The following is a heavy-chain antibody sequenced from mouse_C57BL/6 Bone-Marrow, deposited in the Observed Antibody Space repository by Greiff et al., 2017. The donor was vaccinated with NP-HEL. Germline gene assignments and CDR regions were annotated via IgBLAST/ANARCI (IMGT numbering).Heavy chain of an antibody. D-gene: IGHD2-2*01. CDR3: ARRGMVTRGVYYYAMDY. CDR1: GYTFTSYW. CDR2: IYPGSGST. J-gene: IGHJ4*01. Sequence: QVQLQQPGAELVKPGASVKMSCKASGYTFTSYWITWVKQRPGQGLEWIGDIYPGSGSTNYTEKFKSKATLTVDTSSSTAYMQLSSLTSEDSAVYYCARRGMVTRGVYYYAMDYWGQGTSVTVSS. V-gene: IGHV1-55*01.